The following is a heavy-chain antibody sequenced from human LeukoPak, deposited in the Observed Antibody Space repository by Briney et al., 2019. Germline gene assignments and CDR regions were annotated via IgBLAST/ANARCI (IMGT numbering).Heavy chain of an antibody. J-gene: IGHJ4*02. V-gene: IGHV3-21*01. CDR3: ARDLDSSGLDY. Sequence: GSLRLSCAASGFTFSSYSMNWVRQAPGKGLEWVSSISSSSSYIYYADSVKGRFTISRDNAKNSLYLQRNSLRAEDTAVYYCARDLDSSGLDYWGQGTLVTVSS. CDR1: GFTFSSYS. D-gene: IGHD3-22*01. CDR2: ISSSSSYI.